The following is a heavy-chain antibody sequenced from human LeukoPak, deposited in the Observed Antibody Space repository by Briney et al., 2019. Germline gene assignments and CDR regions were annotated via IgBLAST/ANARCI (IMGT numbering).Heavy chain of an antibody. J-gene: IGHJ5*02. D-gene: IGHD2-15*01. CDR1: GGSISNYY. CDR3: ARHPCSGGSCPNPFDP. Sequence: SETLSLICTVSGGSISNYYLSWIRQPPGKGLEWIGYICYSGTTNYNPSLKSRVTISVDTSKNQFSLNLTSVTAADTAVYYCARHPCSGGSCPNPFDPWGQGTLVTVSS. V-gene: IGHV4-59*08. CDR2: ICYSGTT.